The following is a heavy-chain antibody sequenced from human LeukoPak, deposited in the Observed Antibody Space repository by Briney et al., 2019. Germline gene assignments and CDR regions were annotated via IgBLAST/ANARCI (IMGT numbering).Heavy chain of an antibody. CDR2: INHSGST. Sequence: PSETLSLTCAVYGGSFSGYYWSWIRQPPGKGLEWIGEINHSGSTNYNPSLKSSVTISVDTSKNQFSLKLSSVTAADTAVYYCASTIFGVEAPKNYYYYYMDVWGKGTTVTVSS. J-gene: IGHJ6*03. D-gene: IGHD3-3*01. V-gene: IGHV4-34*01. CDR1: GGSFSGYY. CDR3: ASTIFGVEAPKNYYYYYMDV.